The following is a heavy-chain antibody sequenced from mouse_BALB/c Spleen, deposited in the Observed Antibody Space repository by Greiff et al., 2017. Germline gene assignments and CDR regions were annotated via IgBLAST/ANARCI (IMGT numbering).Heavy chain of an antibody. CDR2: IWSGGST. V-gene: IGHV2-4-1*01. CDR1: GFSLTSYG. D-gene: IGHD1-1*01. J-gene: IGHJ4*01. CDR3: ARKRLLRDYYAMDY. Sequence: VQGVESGPGLVQPSQSLSITCTVSGFSLTSYGVHWVRQSPGKGLEWLGVIWSGGSTDYNAAFISRLSISKDNSKSQVFFKMNSLQADDTAIYYCARKRLLRDYYAMDYWGQGTSVTVSS.